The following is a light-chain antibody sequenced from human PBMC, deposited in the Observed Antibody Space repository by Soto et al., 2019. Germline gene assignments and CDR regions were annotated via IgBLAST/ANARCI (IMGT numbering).Light chain of an antibody. CDR3: QQYGSSPPVT. V-gene: IGKV3-20*01. CDR1: QSVSSSY. J-gene: IGKJ5*01. CDR2: GAS. Sequence: PGERATLSCRASQSVSSSYLAWYQQKPGQAPRLLIYGASSRATGIPDRFSGRGSGTDFTLTISRLEPEDFAVYYCQQYGSSPPVTFGQGTRLEIK.